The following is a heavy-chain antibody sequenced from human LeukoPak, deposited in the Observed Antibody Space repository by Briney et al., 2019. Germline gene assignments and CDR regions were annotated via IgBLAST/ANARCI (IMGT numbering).Heavy chain of an antibody. V-gene: IGHV3-66*02. CDR3: ARGSSSWYKGYDY. Sequence: GGSLRLSCAASGFTVSTSSMSWVRQAPGKGLEWVSVIYSGGSTYYADSVKGRFTFSRDNSKNTLYLQMNSLRAEDTAVYYCARGSSSWYKGYDYWGQGTLVTVSS. CDR1: GFTVSTSS. D-gene: IGHD6-13*01. CDR2: IYSGGST. J-gene: IGHJ4*02.